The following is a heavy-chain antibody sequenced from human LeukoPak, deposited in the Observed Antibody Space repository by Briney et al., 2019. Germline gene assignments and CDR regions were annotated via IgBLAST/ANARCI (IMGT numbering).Heavy chain of an antibody. CDR1: GGSITNYY. Sequence: PSEPLSLTCIVSGGSITNYYWSWIRQPTGKGPEWIGYIYYSGSTNYNPSLKSRGDISVDTSRTEFSLNLTSVTPADTAVYSCARSGSYSGICDSWGQGTLVTVSS. CDR3: ARSGSYSGICDS. V-gene: IGHV4-59*01. J-gene: IGHJ4*02. D-gene: IGHD1-26*01. CDR2: IYYSGST.